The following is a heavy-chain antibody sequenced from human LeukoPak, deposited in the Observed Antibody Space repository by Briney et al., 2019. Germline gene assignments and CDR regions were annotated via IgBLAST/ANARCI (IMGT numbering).Heavy chain of an antibody. V-gene: IGHV3-7*01. J-gene: IGHJ4*02. CDR3: ARDRRFLLLGAPSDY. CDR2: IKQDGSEK. CDR1: GFTFSSYW. Sequence: GGSLRLSCAASGFTFSSYWMSRVRQAPGKGLEWVANIKQDGSEKYYVDSVKGRFTISRDNAKNSLYLQMNSLRAEDTAVYYCARDRRFLLLGAPSDYWGQGTLVTVSS. D-gene: IGHD3-3*01.